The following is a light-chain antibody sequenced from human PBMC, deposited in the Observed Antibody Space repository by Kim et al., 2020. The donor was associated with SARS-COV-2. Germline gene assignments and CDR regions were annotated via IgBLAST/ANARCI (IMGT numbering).Light chain of an antibody. CDR1: QSISTW. Sequence: DIQMTQSPSTLSASVGDRVTITCRASQSISTWLVWYQQKPGKAPKLLIYKASSLESGVPSRFSGSGSGTDFTLTVSSLQPDDFATYYCQQYNSYPWTFGQGTKVDIK. V-gene: IGKV1-5*03. CDR2: KAS. CDR3: QQYNSYPWT. J-gene: IGKJ1*01.